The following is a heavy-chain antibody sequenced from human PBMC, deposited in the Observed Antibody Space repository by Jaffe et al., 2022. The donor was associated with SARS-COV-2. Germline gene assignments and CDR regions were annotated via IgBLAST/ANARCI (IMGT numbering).Heavy chain of an antibody. J-gene: IGHJ4*02. Sequence: QVQLQESGPGLVKPSETLSLTCTVSGGSISSYYWSWIRQPPGKGLEWIGYIYYSGSTNYNPSLKSRVTISVDTSKNQFSLKLSSVTAADTAVYYCARSQITMVRGPLFYFDYWGQGTLVTVSS. CDR1: GGSISSYY. CDR2: IYYSGST. V-gene: IGHV4-59*01. D-gene: IGHD3-10*01. CDR3: ARSQITMVRGPLFYFDY.